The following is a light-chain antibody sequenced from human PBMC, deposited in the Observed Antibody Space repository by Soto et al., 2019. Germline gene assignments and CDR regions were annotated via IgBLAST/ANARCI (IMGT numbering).Light chain of an antibody. CDR3: SSYTSSSTLV. Sequence: QSALTPPASVSGSPGQSITISCTGTSSDVGGYNYVSWYQQHPGKAPKLMIYEVSNRPSGVSNRFSGSKSGNTASLTISGFQAEDAAHYYRSSYTSSSTLVFGSGTKLTVL. CDR1: SSDVGGYNY. V-gene: IGLV2-14*01. J-gene: IGLJ1*01. CDR2: EVS.